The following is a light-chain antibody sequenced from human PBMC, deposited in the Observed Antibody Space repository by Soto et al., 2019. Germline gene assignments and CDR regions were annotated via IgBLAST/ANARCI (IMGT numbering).Light chain of an antibody. Sequence: QSALTQPPSASGSPGQSVTISCSGTSSDVGGFNYVSWYQQHPGRAPTVLIYEVNKRPSGVPDRFSGSKSGSTASLTVSGLQAEDEAEYYCSSYAVTNIFVFGTGTKVTVL. V-gene: IGLV2-8*01. CDR2: EVN. CDR3: SSYAVTNIFV. J-gene: IGLJ1*01. CDR1: SSDVGGFNY.